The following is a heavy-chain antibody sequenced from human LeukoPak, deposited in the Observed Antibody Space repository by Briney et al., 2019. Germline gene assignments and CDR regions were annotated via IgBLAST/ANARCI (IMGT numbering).Heavy chain of an antibody. Sequence: LRLSCTASGFIFSNYWMRWVRQAPGKGLEWIGYIYYTGNTYYNPSLKSRVTILLDTSKNQFSLNLSSVTAADTAVYYCARDDSGGYGAFDIWGQGTMVTVSS. CDR3: ARDDSGGYGAFDI. J-gene: IGHJ3*02. CDR2: IYYTGNT. D-gene: IGHD3-22*01. V-gene: IGHV4-31*02. CDR1: GFIFSNYW.